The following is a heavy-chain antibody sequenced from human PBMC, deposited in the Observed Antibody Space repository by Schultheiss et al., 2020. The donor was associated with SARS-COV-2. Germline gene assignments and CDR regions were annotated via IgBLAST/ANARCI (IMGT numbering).Heavy chain of an antibody. CDR2: MNPNSGNT. V-gene: IGHV1-18*01. CDR3: ARAPHQWLVSWYFDL. J-gene: IGHJ2*01. CDR1: GGTFSSYT. Sequence: ASVKVSCKASGGTFSSYTISWVRQAPGQGLEWMGRMNPNSGNTGYAQKLQGRVTMTTDTSTSTAYMELRSLRSDDTAVYYCARAPHQWLVSWYFDLWGRGTLVTVSS. D-gene: IGHD6-19*01.